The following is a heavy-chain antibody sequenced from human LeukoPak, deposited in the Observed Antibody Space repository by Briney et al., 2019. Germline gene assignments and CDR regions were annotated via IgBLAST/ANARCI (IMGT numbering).Heavy chain of an antibody. Sequence: GGSLRLSCAASGFTFSNYTMHWFRQAPGRGLEWVATIWYDGSNKNYADSVKGRFTVSRDNSKNTLFLQMSSLRADDAAVYYCARDDGPNDYWGQGTLVTVSS. D-gene: IGHD4/OR15-4a*01. CDR3: ARDDGPNDY. CDR1: GFTFSNYT. V-gene: IGHV3-33*08. J-gene: IGHJ4*02. CDR2: IWYDGSNK.